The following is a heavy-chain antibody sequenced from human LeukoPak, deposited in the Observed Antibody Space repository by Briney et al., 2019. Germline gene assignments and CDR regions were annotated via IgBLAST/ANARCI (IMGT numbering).Heavy chain of an antibody. CDR3: AKDLTSSFYDFWSGYRYYYYYGMDV. D-gene: IGHD3-3*01. J-gene: IGHJ6*02. V-gene: IGHV3-23*01. CDR1: GFTFSSYA. CDR2: ISGSGGST. Sequence: PGGSLRLSCAASGFTFSSYAMSWVRQAPGKGLEWVSAISGSGGSTYYADSVKGRFTISRDNSKNTLYLQMNSLRAEDTAVYYCAKDLTSSFYDFWSGYRYYYYYGMDVWGQGTTVTASS.